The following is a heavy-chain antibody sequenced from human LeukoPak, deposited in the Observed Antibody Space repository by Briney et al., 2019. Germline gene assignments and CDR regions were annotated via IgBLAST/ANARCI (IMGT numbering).Heavy chain of an antibody. CDR2: IRYDGSNK. CDR3: AKEPYDYVWGSYRFDY. Sequence: SGGSLRLSCAASGFTFSSYGVHWVRQAPGKGLEWVAFIRYDGSNKYYADSVKGRFTISRDNSKNTLYLQMNSLRAEDTAVYYCAKEPYDYVWGSYRFDYWGQGTLVTVSS. CDR1: GFTFSSYG. D-gene: IGHD3-16*02. J-gene: IGHJ4*02. V-gene: IGHV3-30*02.